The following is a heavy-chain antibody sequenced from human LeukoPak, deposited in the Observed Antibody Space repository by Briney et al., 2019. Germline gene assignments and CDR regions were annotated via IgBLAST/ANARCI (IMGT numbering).Heavy chain of an antibody. CDR3: ARDRWFGNGDYVLGVLDI. J-gene: IGHJ3*02. Sequence: KPSETLSLTCTVSGGSISSYYWSWIRQPAGKGLEWIGRVYTSGNTNYNPSLKSRLTMSLDTSKNLFSLKLSSVTAADTAVYYCARDRWFGNGDYVLGVLDIWGQGKMVTVSS. CDR2: VYTSGNT. D-gene: IGHD4-17*01. V-gene: IGHV4-4*07. CDR1: GGSISSYY.